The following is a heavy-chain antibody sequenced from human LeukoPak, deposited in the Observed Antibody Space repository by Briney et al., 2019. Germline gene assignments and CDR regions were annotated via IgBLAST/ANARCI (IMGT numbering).Heavy chain of an antibody. CDR3: AKTVAARPNWFDP. V-gene: IGHV3-23*01. CDR1: GFTFSSYA. Sequence: PGVSPRLSCASSGFTFSSYAMSWVRQAPGKGLEWVSAISGSGGSTYYADSVKGRFTISRDNSKNTLYLQMNSLRAEDTAVYYCAKTVAARPNWFDPWGQGTLVTVSS. CDR2: ISGSGGST. J-gene: IGHJ5*02. D-gene: IGHD6-6*01.